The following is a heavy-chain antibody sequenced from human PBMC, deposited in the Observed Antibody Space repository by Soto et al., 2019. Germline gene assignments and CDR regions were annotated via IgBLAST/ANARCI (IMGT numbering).Heavy chain of an antibody. V-gene: IGHV3-23*01. CDR3: AKPVISGGSSYVVVTAISHAFDI. CDR2: ISGSGGST. J-gene: IGHJ3*02. CDR1: GFTFSSYA. D-gene: IGHD2-21*02. Sequence: EVQLLECGGGLVQPGGYLRLSCAASGFTFSSYAMSWVCQAPGKGLEWVSAISGSGGSTYYADCVKGRFTISRDNSKNTLYLQMNSLRAEDTAVYYCAKPVISGGSSYVVVTAISHAFDIWGQGTMVTVSS.